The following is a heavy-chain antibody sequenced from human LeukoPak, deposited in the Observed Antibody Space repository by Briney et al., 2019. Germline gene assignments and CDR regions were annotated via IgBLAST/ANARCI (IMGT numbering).Heavy chain of an antibody. V-gene: IGHV3-21*04. CDR1: GFTFSSYS. Sequence: GGSLRLSCAASGFTFSSYSMNWVRQAPGKGLEWVSSISSSSSYIYYADSVKGRFTISRDNAKNSLYLQMNSLRAEDTALYYCARVLRGAFDIWGQGTMVTVSS. J-gene: IGHJ3*02. CDR3: ARVLRGAFDI. CDR2: ISSSSSYI.